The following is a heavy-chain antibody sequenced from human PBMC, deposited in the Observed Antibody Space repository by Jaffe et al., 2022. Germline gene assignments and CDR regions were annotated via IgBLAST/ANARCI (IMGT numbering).Heavy chain of an antibody. CDR3: AKGAGYYDYIWGSHRFDS. Sequence: QVQLVESGGGVVQPGRSLRLSCAASGFTFSSYGMHWVRQAPGKGLDWVTAISFDGSNKYYADSVNGRFTISRDNSKNTLYLQMNSLRAEDTAVYYCAKGAGYYDYIWGSHRFDSWGQGTLVIVSS. CDR2: ISFDGSNK. CDR1: GFTFSSYG. J-gene: IGHJ5*01. D-gene: IGHD3-16*02. V-gene: IGHV3-30*18.